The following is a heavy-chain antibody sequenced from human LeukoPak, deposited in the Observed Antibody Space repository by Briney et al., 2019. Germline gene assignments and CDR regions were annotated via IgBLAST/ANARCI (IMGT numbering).Heavy chain of an antibody. CDR2: INPSGGNT. D-gene: IGHD1-7*01. CDR3: ARKSGNWNYDWFDP. CDR1: GYTFSGYY. J-gene: IGHJ5*02. V-gene: IGHV1-46*01. Sequence: ASVKVSCKASGYTFSGYYMHWVRQAPGQGLEWMGIINPSGGNTNYAQKFQGRVTMTRDMSTSTVYMELSRLRAEDTAVYYCARKSGNWNYDWFDPWGQGTLVTVSS.